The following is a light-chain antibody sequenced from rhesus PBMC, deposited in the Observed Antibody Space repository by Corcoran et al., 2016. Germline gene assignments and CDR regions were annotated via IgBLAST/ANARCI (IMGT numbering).Light chain of an antibody. CDR2: KAS. V-gene: IGKV1-43*02. Sequence: DIQMTQSPSSLSASVGDRVTITCRASQGISTYLNWYQQKPGKAPKRQIYKASSLESGVPSRFSGSGSGTDFTLTISSLQPEDFATYYCLQYNSDPYSFGQGTKVEIK. CDR1: QGISTY. CDR3: LQYNSDPYS. J-gene: IGKJ2*01.